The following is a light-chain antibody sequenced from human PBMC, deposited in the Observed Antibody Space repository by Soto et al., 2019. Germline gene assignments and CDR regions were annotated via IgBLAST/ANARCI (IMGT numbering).Light chain of an antibody. J-gene: IGKJ2*01. Sequence: EIVLTQSPGTLSLSPGERATLSCRASQSVSSSYLAWYQQKPGQAPRLLIYGASSRATGIPDRFSGSGSGTDFTLTISSLEHEDFAVYYCQQYGSSHLVTFGQGTKLEIK. CDR3: QQYGSSHLVT. V-gene: IGKV3-20*01. CDR1: QSVSSSY. CDR2: GAS.